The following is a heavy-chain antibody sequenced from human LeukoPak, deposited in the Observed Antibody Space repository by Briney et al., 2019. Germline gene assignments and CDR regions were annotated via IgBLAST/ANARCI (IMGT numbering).Heavy chain of an antibody. CDR3: ARGGSGWS. J-gene: IGHJ5*02. D-gene: IGHD6-19*01. CDR1: GFIFSHYS. Sequence: GGSLRLSCAASGFIFSHYSMNWVRQAPGKGLEWVSSISGSSSYIYYADSVKGRLTISRDNAKSSLFLQMNSLRAEDTAVYYCARGGSGWSWGQGTLVTVSS. V-gene: IGHV3-21*01. CDR2: ISGSSSYI.